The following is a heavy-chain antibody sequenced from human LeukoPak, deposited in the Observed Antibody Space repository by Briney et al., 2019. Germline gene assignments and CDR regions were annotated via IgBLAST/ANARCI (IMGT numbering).Heavy chain of an antibody. D-gene: IGHD1-7*01. CDR1: GGSISSYY. CDR2: IYTSGST. J-gene: IGHJ2*01. Sequence: PSETLSLTCTVSGGSISSYYWSWIRQPAGKGLEWIGRIYTSGSTYYNPSLKSRVTISVDTSKNQFSLKLSSVTAADTAVYYCARDLDWNYYYWYFDLWGRGTLVTVSS. V-gene: IGHV4-4*07. CDR3: ARDLDWNYYYWYFDL.